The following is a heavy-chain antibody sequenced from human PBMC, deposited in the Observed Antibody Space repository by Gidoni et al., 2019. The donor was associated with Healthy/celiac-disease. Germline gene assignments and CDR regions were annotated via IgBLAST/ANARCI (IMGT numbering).Heavy chain of an antibody. Sequence: GGSLRLSCSASGFTFSSYAMHWVRQAPGKGLEYVSAISSNGGSTYYADSVKGRFTISRDNSKNTLYLQMSSLRAEDTAVYYCVNYGKGYCSSTSCYGAFDIWGQGTMVTVSS. CDR3: VNYGKGYCSSTSCYGAFDI. D-gene: IGHD2-2*01. CDR1: GFTFSSYA. CDR2: ISSNGGST. V-gene: IGHV3-64D*09. J-gene: IGHJ3*02.